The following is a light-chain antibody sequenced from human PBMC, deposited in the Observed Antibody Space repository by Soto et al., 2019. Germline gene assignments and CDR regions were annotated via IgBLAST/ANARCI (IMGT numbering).Light chain of an antibody. CDR2: YDA. CDR3: QVWDSSSDMV. V-gene: IGLV3-21*04. J-gene: IGLJ3*02. CDR1: KIGSKN. Sequence: SYELTQPPSVSVAPGKTARIACGGNKIGSKNVQWYQQKPGQAPVLIIYYDADRPSGIPERFSDSNSGNTATLTISRVEAGDEADYYCQVWDSSSDMVFGGGTKLTVL.